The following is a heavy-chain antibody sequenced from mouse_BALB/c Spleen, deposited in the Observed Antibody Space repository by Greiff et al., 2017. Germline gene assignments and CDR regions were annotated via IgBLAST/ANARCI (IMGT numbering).Heavy chain of an antibody. Sequence: EVKVEESGGGLVKPGGSLKLSCAASGFTFSSYAMSWVRQTPEKRLEWVASISSGGSTYYPDSVKGRFTISRDNARNILYLQMSSLRSEDTAMYYCARGGGSTTVVRYFDVWGAGTTVTVSS. CDR3: ARGGGSTTVVRYFDV. D-gene: IGHD1-1*01. J-gene: IGHJ1*01. CDR2: ISSGGST. V-gene: IGHV5-6-5*01. CDR1: GFTFSSYA.